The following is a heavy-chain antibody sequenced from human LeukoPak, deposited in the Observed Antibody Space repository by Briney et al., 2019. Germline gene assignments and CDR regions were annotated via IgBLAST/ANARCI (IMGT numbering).Heavy chain of an antibody. CDR2: ISYDGSNK. Sequence: GGSLRLSCAASGFTFSSYAMHWVRQAPGKGLGWVAVISYDGSNKYYADSVKGRFTISRDNSKNTLYLQMNSLRAEDTAVYYCARDRYGDYGDFDYWGQGTLVTVSS. J-gene: IGHJ4*02. CDR1: GFTFSSYA. D-gene: IGHD4-17*01. CDR3: ARDRYGDYGDFDY. V-gene: IGHV3-30*04.